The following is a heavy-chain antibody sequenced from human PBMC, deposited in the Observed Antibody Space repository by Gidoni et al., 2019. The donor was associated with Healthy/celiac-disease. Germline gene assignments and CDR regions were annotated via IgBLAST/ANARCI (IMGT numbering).Heavy chain of an antibody. J-gene: IGHJ4*02. D-gene: IGHD1-26*01. Sequence: EVQLVESGGGWVQPGGSLRLSCAASGFTFSSYEMNWVRQAPGKGLEWVSYISSSGSTIYYADSVKGRFTISRDNAKNSLYLQMNSLRAEDTAVYYCARGWTELENFDYWGQGTLVTVSS. V-gene: IGHV3-48*03. CDR1: GFTFSSYE. CDR2: ISSSGSTI. CDR3: ARGWTELENFDY.